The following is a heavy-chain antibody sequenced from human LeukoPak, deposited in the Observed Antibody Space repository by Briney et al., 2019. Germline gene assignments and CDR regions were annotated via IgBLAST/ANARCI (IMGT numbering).Heavy chain of an antibody. CDR2: ISGNNDNP. V-gene: IGHV1-18*01. CDR1: GYTFSNFG. J-gene: IGHJ4*02. CDR3: ARDGTSTDDY. Sequence: ASVKVSCKASGYTFSNFGINWVRQAPGQGLEWMGWISGNNDNPNYGQKFQGRFTVTTDSSTHTAYMELRNLRLDDTAVYYCARDGTSTDDYWGQGTLVTVSS. D-gene: IGHD2-2*01.